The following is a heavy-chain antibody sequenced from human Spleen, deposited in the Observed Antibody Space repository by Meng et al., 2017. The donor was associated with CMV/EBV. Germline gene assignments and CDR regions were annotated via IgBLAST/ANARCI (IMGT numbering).Heavy chain of an antibody. Sequence: GESLKISCTASGFNFSPYSMNWVRQAPGKGLEWVSSITAFSGDTYYADSLRGRFTISRDNGKNSLYLQMHSLRAEDTAVYYCARGQDSSDYYFSYWFDPWGQGTLVTVSS. CDR1: GFNFSPYS. D-gene: IGHD3-22*01. V-gene: IGHV3-21*01. CDR2: ITAFSGDT. J-gene: IGHJ5*02. CDR3: ARGQDSSDYYFSYWFDP.